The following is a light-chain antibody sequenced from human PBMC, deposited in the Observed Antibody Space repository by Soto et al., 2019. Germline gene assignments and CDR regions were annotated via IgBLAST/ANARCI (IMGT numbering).Light chain of an antibody. CDR2: GAS. CDR3: QQDDNRMIH. CDR1: QSVSSD. J-gene: IGKJ5*01. Sequence: MHAPSDLQLYPLDLTTLSFRASQSVSSDVAWYQQKPGQAPRMLIYGASTRATGIPLRFSGRGSGTDFTLTIGCWQSDDFAVYFCQQDDNRMIHFGHGTRLEIK. V-gene: IGKV3-15*01.